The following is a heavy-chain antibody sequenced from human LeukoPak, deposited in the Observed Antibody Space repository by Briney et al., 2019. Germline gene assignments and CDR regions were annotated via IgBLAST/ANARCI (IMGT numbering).Heavy chain of an antibody. CDR3: ARAGGSYAVDY. Sequence: SQTLSLTCAVFGGSISSGGYSWSWIRQPPGKGLEWIGYVFHSGSTYYNPSLKSRVTISVDRSKDQFSLKLSSVTAADTAVYYCARAGGSYAVDYWGQGTLVTVSS. CDR1: GGSISSGGYS. D-gene: IGHD2-2*01. CDR2: VFHSGST. J-gene: IGHJ4*02. V-gene: IGHV4-30-2*01.